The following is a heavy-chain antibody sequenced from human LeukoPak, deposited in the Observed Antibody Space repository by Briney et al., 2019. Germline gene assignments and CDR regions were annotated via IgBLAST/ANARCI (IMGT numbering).Heavy chain of an antibody. Sequence: GGSLRLSCAASGFTFSSYWMHWVRHTPGKGLVWVSRIKSDGSSTSYADSVKGRFTISRDNAKNTLYLQMNSLRAEDTAVYYCAREDGIVGATDYWGQGTLVTVSS. D-gene: IGHD1-26*01. CDR1: GFTFSSYW. CDR2: IKSDGSST. V-gene: IGHV3-74*01. J-gene: IGHJ4*02. CDR3: AREDGIVGATDY.